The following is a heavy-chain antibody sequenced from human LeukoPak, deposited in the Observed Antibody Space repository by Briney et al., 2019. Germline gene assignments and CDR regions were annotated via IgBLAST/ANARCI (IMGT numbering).Heavy chain of an antibody. V-gene: IGHV1-18*01. Sequence: ASVKVSCKASGYTFTSYGISWVRQAPGQGLEWMGWISAYNGNTNYAQKLQGRVTMTTDTSTSTAYMELRSLRSDDTAVYYCARVSSQQQLARFDPWGQGTLVTVSS. CDR3: ARVSSQQQLARFDP. CDR2: ISAYNGNT. J-gene: IGHJ5*02. D-gene: IGHD6-13*01. CDR1: GYTFTSYG.